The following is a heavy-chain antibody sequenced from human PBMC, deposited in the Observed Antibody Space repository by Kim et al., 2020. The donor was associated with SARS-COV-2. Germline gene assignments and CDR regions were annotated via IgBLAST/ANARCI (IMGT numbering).Heavy chain of an antibody. J-gene: IGHJ4*02. CDR3: TTASGFGELFDY. Sequence: GGSLRLSCAASGFTFSNAWMSWVRQAPGKVLEWVGRIKSKTDGGTTDYAAPVKGRFTISRDDSKNTLYLQMNSLKTEDTAVYYCTTASGFGELFDYWGQGTLVTVSS. CDR1: GFTFSNAW. D-gene: IGHD3-10*01. V-gene: IGHV3-15*01. CDR2: IKSKTDGGTT.